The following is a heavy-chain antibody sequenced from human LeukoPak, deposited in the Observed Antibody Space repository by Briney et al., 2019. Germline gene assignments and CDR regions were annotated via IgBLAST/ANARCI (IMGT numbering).Heavy chain of an antibody. Sequence: GASVKVSCKTSGYSFIAYYIHWVRQAPGQGREWMGWINPKTGDTRYAQKLRGRVTMTRDTSVSTVYMDLSGLRSDYTAVSFCARDGYRNELDHWGRGTRVTVSS. V-gene: IGHV1-2*02. CDR3: ARDGYRNELDH. CDR1: GYSFIAYY. D-gene: IGHD5-24*01. J-gene: IGHJ4*02. CDR2: INPKTGDT.